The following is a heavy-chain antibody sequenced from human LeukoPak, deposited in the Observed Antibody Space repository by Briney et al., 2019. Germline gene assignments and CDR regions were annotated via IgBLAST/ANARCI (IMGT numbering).Heavy chain of an antibody. D-gene: IGHD1-26*01. CDR3: AREFAWEPLFN. CDR1: GGSISSGDYY. V-gene: IGHV4-30-4*01. Sequence: SQTLSLTCTVSGGSISSGDYYWSWIRQPPGKGLEWIGYISYSGSTYYNPSLKSRVTMSVDTSKNQFSLKLSSVTAADTAVYYCAREFAWEPLFNRGQGTLVTVSS. J-gene: IGHJ4*02. CDR2: ISYSGST.